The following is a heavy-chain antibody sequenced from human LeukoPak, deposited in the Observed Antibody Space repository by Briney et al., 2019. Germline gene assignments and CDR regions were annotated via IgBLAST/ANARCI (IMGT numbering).Heavy chain of an antibody. V-gene: IGHV4-39*01. CDR3: ARGLTRVDV. J-gene: IGHJ6*02. CDR1: GGSIRSSYYY. CDR2: IYDSGST. Sequence: PSETLSLTCTVSGGSIRSSYYYWGWIRQPPGKGLEWIGSIYDSGSTYYNPSLKSRVTMSVDTSKNKFSLKLNSVTAADTAVYYCARGLTRVDVWGQGTAVTVSS. D-gene: IGHD2-21*02.